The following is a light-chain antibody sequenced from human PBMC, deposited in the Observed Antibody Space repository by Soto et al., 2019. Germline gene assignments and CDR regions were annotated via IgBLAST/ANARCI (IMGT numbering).Light chain of an antibody. V-gene: IGLV2-14*01. Sequence: QSVLTQPASVSGSPGQSITISCTGASSDVGGHNYVSWYQQHPGKAPKLMIYEVSNRPSGVSNRFSGSKSGKTASLTISGLQAEDEADYYCSSYTSSSTPYVFGTGTKSPS. CDR2: EVS. CDR3: SSYTSSSTPYV. CDR1: SSDVGGHNY. J-gene: IGLJ1*01.